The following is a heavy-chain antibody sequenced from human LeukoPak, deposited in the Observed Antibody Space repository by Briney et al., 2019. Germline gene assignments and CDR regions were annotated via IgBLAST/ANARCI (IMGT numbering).Heavy chain of an antibody. CDR3: TTDLNQRLKWFGNPLDH. V-gene: IGHV3-15*01. J-gene: IGHJ4*02. CDR1: GFSFTYAW. D-gene: IGHD3-10*01. Sequence: AGGSLRLSCVASGFSFTYAWMSWVSQAPGKGLQWVGHIRSETDGATTDYAAAVQGRFTISRDDSKKMLYLEMNSLKTDDTGIYYCTTDLNQRLKWFGNPLDHWGQGTPVTVSS. CDR2: IRSETDGATT.